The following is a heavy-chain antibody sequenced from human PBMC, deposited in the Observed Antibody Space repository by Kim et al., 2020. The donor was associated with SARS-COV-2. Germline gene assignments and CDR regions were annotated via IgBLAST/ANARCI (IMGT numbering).Heavy chain of an antibody. Sequence: ASVKVSCKASGYTFTSYDINWVRQATGQGLEWMGWMNPNSGNTGYAQKFQGRVTMTRNTSISTAYMELSSLRSEDTAVYYCARSIQELNYYYGMDVWGQGTTVTVSS. CDR2: MNPNSGNT. V-gene: IGHV1-8*01. D-gene: IGHD4-4*01. CDR3: ARSIQELNYYYGMDV. CDR1: GYTFTSYD. J-gene: IGHJ6*02.